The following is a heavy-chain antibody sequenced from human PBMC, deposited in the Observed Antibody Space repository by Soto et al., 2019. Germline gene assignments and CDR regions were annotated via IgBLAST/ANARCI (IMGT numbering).Heavy chain of an antibody. CDR3: ARGGGYCISTSCYEDWFDP. V-gene: IGHV1-2*04. D-gene: IGHD2-2*01. Sequence: ASVKVSCKASGYTFTSYYMHWVRQAPGQGLEWMGWINPNSGGTNYAQRFQGWVTMTRDTFISTAYMELSRLRSDDTAVYYCARGGGYCISTSCYEDWFDPWGQGTLVTVSS. CDR1: GYTFTSYY. J-gene: IGHJ5*02. CDR2: INPNSGGT.